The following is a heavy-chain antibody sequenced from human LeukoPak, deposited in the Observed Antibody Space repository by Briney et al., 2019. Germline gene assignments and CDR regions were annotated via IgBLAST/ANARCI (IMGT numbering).Heavy chain of an antibody. CDR3: ARQHCSSTSCYLHY. V-gene: IGHV4-59*08. CDR1: GGSISSYY. D-gene: IGHD2-2*01. J-gene: IGHJ4*02. CDR2: IYYSGST. Sequence: PSETLSLTCTVSGGSISSYYWSWIRQSPGKGLEWIGYIYYSGSTNYNPSLKSRVTISEDTSKNQFSLNLSSVTAADTAVYYCARQHCSSTSCYLHYWGQGALVTVSS.